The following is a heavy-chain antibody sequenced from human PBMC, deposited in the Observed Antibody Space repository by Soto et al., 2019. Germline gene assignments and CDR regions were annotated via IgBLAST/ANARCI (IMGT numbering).Heavy chain of an antibody. J-gene: IGHJ4*02. CDR3: ASRNSGWYFDY. Sequence: VQLLESGGGLVQPGGSLRLSCAASGFTFSNYAMNWVRQAPGKGLEWVSVISGSGGSTYYADSVKGRFTISRDNSKNTLYLQMNRLRAEYTAVYYCASRNSGWYFDYWGQGTLVTVSS. D-gene: IGHD6-19*01. CDR1: GFTFSNYA. CDR2: ISGSGGST. V-gene: IGHV3-23*01.